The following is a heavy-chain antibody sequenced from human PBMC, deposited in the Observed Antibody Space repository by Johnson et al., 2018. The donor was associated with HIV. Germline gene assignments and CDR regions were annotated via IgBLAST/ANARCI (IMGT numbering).Heavy chain of an antibody. D-gene: IGHD3-10*01. Sequence: VQLVESGGGSVKHGGSLRLSCAASGFTVSRNYMNWVRQAPGKGLEWVSVIYSGGSTYYADSVKGRFTISRDSSKNTLYLQMNSLRAEDTAMYYCARSPGEADAFDIWGQGTMVTVSS. J-gene: IGHJ3*02. CDR3: ARSPGEADAFDI. V-gene: IGHV3-66*02. CDR2: IYSGGST. CDR1: GFTVSRNY.